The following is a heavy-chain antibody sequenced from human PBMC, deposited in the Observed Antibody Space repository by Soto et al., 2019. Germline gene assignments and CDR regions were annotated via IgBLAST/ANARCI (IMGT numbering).Heavy chain of an antibody. V-gene: IGHV3-13*01. Sequence: GGSLRLSCVASGFSFSRHDMHWVRQATGKGLEWVSGVGTVGDTYYSGSVKGRFTVSRENAKNSVYLQMSRLGAGDTAVYYCIRRFCSGGTCPCIGFDYWCQGTLVTVSS. CDR2: VGTVGDT. J-gene: IGHJ4*02. CDR1: GFSFSRHD. CDR3: IRRFCSGGTCPCIGFDY. D-gene: IGHD2-15*01.